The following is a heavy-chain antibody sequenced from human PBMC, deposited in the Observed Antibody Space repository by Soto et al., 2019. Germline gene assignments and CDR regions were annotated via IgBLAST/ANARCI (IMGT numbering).Heavy chain of an antibody. CDR2: IYWDDDK. V-gene: IGHV2-5*02. CDR1: GFSLSTSGVG. Sequence: SGPYAGEPTQTLTLACTFCGFSLSTSGVGVGWIRQPPGKALEWLALIYWDDDKRYSPSLKSRLTITKDTSKNQVVLTMTNMDPVDTATYYCAHGKYDSSGYYYLDPRAPYYFDYWGQGTLVTVSS. CDR3: AHGKYDSSGYYYLDPRAPYYFDY. D-gene: IGHD3-22*01. J-gene: IGHJ4*02.